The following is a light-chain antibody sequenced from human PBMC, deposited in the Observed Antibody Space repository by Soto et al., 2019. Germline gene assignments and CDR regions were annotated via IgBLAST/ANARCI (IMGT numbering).Light chain of an antibody. J-gene: IGLJ1*01. V-gene: IGLV2-14*01. CDR1: SSDVGGYNY. Sequence: QSWLSQPASVSFSPGQSITISCTGTSSDVGGYNYVSLYQHHPGKAPKLMIFEVSNRPSGVSYRFSGSKSVNTASLTISGLQAEDEADYYCSSYTSSNAYVFGTGTKVTVL. CDR3: SSYTSSNAYV. CDR2: EVS.